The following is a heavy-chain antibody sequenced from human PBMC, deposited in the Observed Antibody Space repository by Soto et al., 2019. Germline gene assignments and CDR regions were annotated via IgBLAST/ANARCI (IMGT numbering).Heavy chain of an antibody. CDR3: AKVLSREYYYDSSGSGYYYGMAV. D-gene: IGHD3-22*01. CDR1: GFTFSSYA. V-gene: IGHV3-23*01. CDR2: ISGSVGST. Sequence: GGSLRLSCAASGFTFSSYAMSWVRQAPGKGLEWVSAISGSVGSTYYADSVKGRFTISRDNSKNTLYLQMNSLRAEDTAVYYCAKVLSREYYYDSSGSGYYYGMAVWGQGTKVTFSS. J-gene: IGHJ6*02.